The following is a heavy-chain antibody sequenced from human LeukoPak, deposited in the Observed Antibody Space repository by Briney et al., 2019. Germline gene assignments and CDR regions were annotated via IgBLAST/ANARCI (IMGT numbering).Heavy chain of an antibody. Sequence: PGRSLRLSCAVSGFTFSSYGMHWVRQAPGKGLEWVAVISYDGSDKYYADSVKGRFTISRDNSKNTLYLQINSLRAEDTAVYYCATGGRSGVAFESWGQGTLVTVSS. CDR1: GFTFSSYG. V-gene: IGHV3-30*03. D-gene: IGHD2-15*01. CDR2: ISYDGSDK. J-gene: IGHJ4*02. CDR3: ATGGRSGVAFES.